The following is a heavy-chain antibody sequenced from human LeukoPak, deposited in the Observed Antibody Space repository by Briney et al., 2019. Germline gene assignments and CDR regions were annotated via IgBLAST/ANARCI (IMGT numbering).Heavy chain of an antibody. CDR2: IKQDGSEK. D-gene: IGHD6-13*01. CDR1: GFTFSSYW. V-gene: IGHV3-7*01. J-gene: IGHJ6*03. CDR3: ARESGGSSWYSRYYYMDV. Sequence: GGSLRLSCAASGFTFSSYWMSWVRQAPEKGLEWVANIKQDGSEKYYVDSVKGRFTISRDNAKNSLYLQMNSLRAEDTAVYYCARESGGSSWYSRYYYMDVWGKGTTVTVSS.